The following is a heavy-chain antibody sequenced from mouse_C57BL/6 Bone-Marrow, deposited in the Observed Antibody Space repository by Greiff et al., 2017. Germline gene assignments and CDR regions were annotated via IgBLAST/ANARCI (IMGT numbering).Heavy chain of an antibody. CDR3: ALYYGNYGCAY. V-gene: IGHV5-17*01. Sequence: EVQLVESGGGLVKPGGSLKLSCAASGFTFSDYGMHWVRQAPEKGLEWVAYISSGSRTLYYAEPVKGRFTISRDNAKNTLFLQMTSLRSEDTAMYYCALYYGNYGCAYWGQGTRVTVSA. CDR2: ISSGSRTL. J-gene: IGHJ3*01. CDR1: GFTFSDYG. D-gene: IGHD2-1*01.